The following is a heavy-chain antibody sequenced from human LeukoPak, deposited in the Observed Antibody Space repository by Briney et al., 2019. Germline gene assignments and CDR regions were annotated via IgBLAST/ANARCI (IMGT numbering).Heavy chain of an antibody. CDR1: GFTFSDYY. CDR3: ARQPEYYDFWSGYPLFDY. J-gene: IGHJ4*02. V-gene: IGHV3-11*04. D-gene: IGHD3-3*01. CDR2: ISSSGSTI. Sequence: PGGSLRLSCAASGFTFSDYYMSWIRQAPGKGLEGVSYISSSGSTIYYADSVKGRFTISRDNAKNSLYLQMNSLRAEDTAVYYCARQPEYYDFWSGYPLFDYWGQGTLVTVSS.